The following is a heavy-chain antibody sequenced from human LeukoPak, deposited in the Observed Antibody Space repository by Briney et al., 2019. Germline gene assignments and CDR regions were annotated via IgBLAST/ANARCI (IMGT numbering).Heavy chain of an antibody. CDR3: ARDYCSSTSCYYYYYYGMDV. V-gene: IGHV3-30-3*01. CDR2: ISYDGSNK. D-gene: IGHD2-2*01. CDR1: GFTFSSYA. Sequence: GGSLRLSCAASGFTFSSYAMHWVRQAPGKGLEWVAVISYDGSNKYYADSVKGRFTISRDNSKNTLYLQMNSLRAEDTAAYYCARDYCSSTSCYYYYYYGMDVWGQGTTVTVSS. J-gene: IGHJ6*02.